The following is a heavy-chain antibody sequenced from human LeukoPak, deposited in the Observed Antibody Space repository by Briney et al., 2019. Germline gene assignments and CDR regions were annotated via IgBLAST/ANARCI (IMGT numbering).Heavy chain of an antibody. CDR2: INPNSGGT. V-gene: IGHV1-2*02. CDR1: GYTFTGYY. Sequence: ASVKVSCKASGYTFTGYYMHWVRQAPGQGLEWMGWINPNSGGTKYAQRFQGRVTMTRDTSISTAYMELSGLRSVDTAVYYCARDASPFDYWGQGTLVTVSS. CDR3: ARDASPFDY. J-gene: IGHJ4*02.